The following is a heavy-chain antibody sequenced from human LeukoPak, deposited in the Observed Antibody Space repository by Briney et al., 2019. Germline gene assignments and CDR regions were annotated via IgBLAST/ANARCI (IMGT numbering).Heavy chain of an antibody. D-gene: IGHD2-21*01. Sequence: GGPLRLSCAASGFTFSSYAMNWVRQAPGKGLEWVSAISGSGGSTYYADSVKGRFTISRDNSKNTLSLQMNSLRAEDTAIYYCAKDLIAGYSTFFDYWGQGTLVTVPS. CDR3: AKDLIAGYSTFFDY. V-gene: IGHV3-23*01. CDR2: ISGSGGST. J-gene: IGHJ4*02. CDR1: GFTFSSYA.